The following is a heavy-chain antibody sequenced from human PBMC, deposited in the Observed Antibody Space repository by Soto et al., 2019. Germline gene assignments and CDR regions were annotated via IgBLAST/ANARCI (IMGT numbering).Heavy chain of an antibody. Sequence: ASVKVACKASGYTSTSYAMHWVRQAPGQRLEWMGWINAANGNIKYSQNFQGRVTTTRETSASTAYMELSSLRSEDMAVYYCVRRHVSATGIDWFDPSGQGTLVTVPS. CDR1: GYTSTSYA. CDR2: INAANGNI. CDR3: VRRHVSATGIDWFDP. J-gene: IGHJ5*02. V-gene: IGHV1-3*01. D-gene: IGHD6-13*01.